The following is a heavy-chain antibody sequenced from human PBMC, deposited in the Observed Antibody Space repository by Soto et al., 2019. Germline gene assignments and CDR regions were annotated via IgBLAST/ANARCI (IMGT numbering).Heavy chain of an antibody. CDR2: IYYSGST. J-gene: IGHJ1*01. CDR3: ARGEDYGDYLYFQH. Sequence: QVQLQESGPGLVKPSQTLSLTCTVSGGSISSGGYYWSWIRQHPGKGLEWIGYIYYSGSTYYNRSLKSRVTISVDTSKNQFSLKLSSVTAADTAVYYCARGEDYGDYLYFQHWGQGTLVTVSS. V-gene: IGHV4-31*03. D-gene: IGHD4-17*01. CDR1: GGSISSGGYY.